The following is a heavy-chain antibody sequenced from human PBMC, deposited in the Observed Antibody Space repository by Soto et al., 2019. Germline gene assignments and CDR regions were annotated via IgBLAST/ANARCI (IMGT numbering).Heavy chain of an antibody. CDR3: ARDPNIVATITAIYYYYGMDV. D-gene: IGHD5-12*01. CDR1: GFTFSSYW. Sequence: EVQLVESGGGLVQPGGSLRLSCAASGFTFSSYWMSWVRQAPGKGLEWVANIKQDGSEKYYVDSVKGRFTISRDNAKNXLXLXXNSLRAEDTAVYYCARDPNIVATITAIYYYYGMDVWGQGTTVTVSS. CDR2: IKQDGSEK. V-gene: IGHV3-7*01. J-gene: IGHJ6*02.